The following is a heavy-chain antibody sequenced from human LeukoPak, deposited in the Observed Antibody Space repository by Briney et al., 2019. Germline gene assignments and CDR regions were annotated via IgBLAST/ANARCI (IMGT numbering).Heavy chain of an antibody. CDR3: ARARYSGSYYADY. Sequence: PSETLSLTCTVSGGSISSSSYYWGWIRQPPGTGLEWIGSIYYSGSTYYNPSLKSRVTISVDTSKNQFSLKLSSVTAADTAVYYCARARYSGSYYADYWGQGTLVTVSS. D-gene: IGHD1-26*01. CDR2: IYYSGST. J-gene: IGHJ4*02. CDR1: GGSISSSSYY. V-gene: IGHV4-39*01.